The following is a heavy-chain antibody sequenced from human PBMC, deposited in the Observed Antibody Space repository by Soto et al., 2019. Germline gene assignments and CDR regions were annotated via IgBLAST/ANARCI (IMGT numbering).Heavy chain of an antibody. CDR1: GAALNSGSYY. Sequence: SETLSLTCSVSGAALNSGSYYWSWIRQVPGKGLEWIGPIYITWAVDYNPSLRDRITISHDTSDRQFSLNLRLVTAADTAVYYCERLRIATNNYRWFDPWGQGPLVTVYS. CDR2: IYITWAV. D-gene: IGHD2-21*01. V-gene: IGHV4-31*03. CDR3: ERLRIATNNYRWFDP. J-gene: IGHJ5*02.